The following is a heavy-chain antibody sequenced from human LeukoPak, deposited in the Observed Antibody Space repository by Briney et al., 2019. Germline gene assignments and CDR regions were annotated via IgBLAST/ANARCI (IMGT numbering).Heavy chain of an antibody. Sequence: SETLSLTCAVYGGSFSVYYWSCIRQPPGKGLEWIGEINHSGSTNYKPSLKSRVNISVDTSKNQFSLQLSSVTAADTAVYYCARSPGIAAAGTGCWFDPWGQGNLVTVSS. CDR1: GGSFSVYY. CDR3: ARSPGIAAAGTGCWFDP. J-gene: IGHJ5*02. CDR2: INHSGST. D-gene: IGHD6-13*01. V-gene: IGHV4-34*01.